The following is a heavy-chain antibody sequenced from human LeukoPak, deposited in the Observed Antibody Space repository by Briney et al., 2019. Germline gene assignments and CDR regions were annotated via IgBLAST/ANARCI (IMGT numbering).Heavy chain of an antibody. Sequence: GGSLRLSCAASGFTFDNYGMSWVRQAPGKGLEWVSGVNWNGDSTGYADSVKGRFTISRDNAKSSLYLQMNSLRAEDTALYYCARDYLHYFRSGSYYGMDVWGQGTTVTVSS. D-gene: IGHD3-10*01. J-gene: IGHJ6*02. CDR1: GFTFDNYG. CDR2: VNWNGDST. CDR3: ARDYLHYFRSGSYYGMDV. V-gene: IGHV3-20*04.